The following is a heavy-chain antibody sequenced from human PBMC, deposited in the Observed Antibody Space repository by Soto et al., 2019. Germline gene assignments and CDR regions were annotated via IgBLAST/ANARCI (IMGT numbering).Heavy chain of an antibody. D-gene: IGHD3-9*01. CDR3: ARARWNIYNWFDP. Sequence: SETLSLTCTVSGGSISSGDYYWSWIRQPPGKGLEWIGYIYYSGSTYYNPSLKSRVTISVDTSKNQFSLKLSSVTAADTAVYYCARARWNIYNWFDPWGQGTLVTVSS. V-gene: IGHV4-30-4*01. CDR1: GGSISSGDYY. CDR2: IYYSGST. J-gene: IGHJ5*02.